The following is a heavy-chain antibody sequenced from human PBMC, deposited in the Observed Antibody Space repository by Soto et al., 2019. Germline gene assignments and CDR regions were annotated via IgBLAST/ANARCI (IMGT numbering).Heavy chain of an antibody. Sequence: QVQLVQSGAEVKKPGSSVKVSCKASGGTFSSYTISWVRQAPGQGLEWMGRVIPILGIANYAQKFQGRVTITANNSTSTAYMELSSLRSEDTAVYYCAREVTGSGSYYYYGMDVWGQGTTVTVAS. CDR1: GGTFSSYT. CDR2: VIPILGIA. CDR3: AREVTGSGSYYYYGMDV. D-gene: IGHD1-26*01. J-gene: IGHJ6*02. V-gene: IGHV1-69*08.